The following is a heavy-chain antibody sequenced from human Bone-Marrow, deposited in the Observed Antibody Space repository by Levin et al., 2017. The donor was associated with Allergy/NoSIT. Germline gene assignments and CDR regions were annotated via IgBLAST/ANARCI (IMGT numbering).Heavy chain of an antibody. V-gene: IGHV3-74*01. D-gene: IGHD3-3*01. CDR1: GFTFSSYW. Sequence: LSLTCAASGFTFSSYWMHWVRQAPGKGLVWVSRINSDGSSTSYADSVKGRFTISRDNAKNTLYLQMNSLRAEDTAVYYCARDGYDFWSGYYTGIFGYWGQGTLVTVSS. CDR2: INSDGSST. CDR3: ARDGYDFWSGYYTGIFGY. J-gene: IGHJ4*02.